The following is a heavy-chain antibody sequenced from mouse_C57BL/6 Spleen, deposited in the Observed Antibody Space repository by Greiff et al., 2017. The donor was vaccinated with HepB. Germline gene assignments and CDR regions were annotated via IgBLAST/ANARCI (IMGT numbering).Heavy chain of an antibody. J-gene: IGHJ4*01. CDR1: GYSFTDYN. CDR3: ARWDYYAMDY. Sequence: EVQLQQSGPELVKPGASEKISCKASGYSFTDYNMNWVKQSNGKSLEWIGVLNPNYGTTSYNQKFKGKATLTVDQSSSTAYMQLNRLTSEDSAVYDCARWDYYAMDYWGQGTSVTVSS. CDR2: LNPNYGTT. V-gene: IGHV1-39*01.